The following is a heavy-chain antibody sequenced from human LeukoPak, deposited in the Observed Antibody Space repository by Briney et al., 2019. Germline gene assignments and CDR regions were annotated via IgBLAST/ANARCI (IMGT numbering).Heavy chain of an antibody. J-gene: IGHJ4*02. V-gene: IGHV3-74*01. D-gene: IGHD4-17*01. CDR2: INSDGSST. CDR1: GFTFSSYW. CDR3: AREAYDYGDYFPDY. Sequence: PGGSLRLSCAASGFTFSSYWMHWVRQAPGKGLVWVSRINSDGSSTSYADSVKGRFTISRDNAKNTLYLQMNSLRAEDTAVYYCAREAYDYGDYFPDYWGQGTLVTVSP.